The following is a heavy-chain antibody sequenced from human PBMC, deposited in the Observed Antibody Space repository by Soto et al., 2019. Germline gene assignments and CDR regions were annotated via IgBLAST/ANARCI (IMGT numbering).Heavy chain of an antibody. CDR1: GGSISSGGYY. CDR2: IYYSGST. V-gene: IGHV4-31*03. CDR3: ARGDYYGSGSYYNVRFDY. J-gene: IGHJ4*02. D-gene: IGHD3-10*01. Sequence: SETLSLTCTVSGGSISSGGYYWSWIRQHPGKGLEWIGYIYYSGSTYYNPSLKSRVTISVDTSKNQFSLKLSSVTAADTAVYYCARGDYYGSGSYYNVRFDYWGQGTLVTVSS.